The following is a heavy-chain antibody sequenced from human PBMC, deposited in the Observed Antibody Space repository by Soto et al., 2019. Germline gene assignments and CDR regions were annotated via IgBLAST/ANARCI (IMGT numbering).Heavy chain of an antibody. D-gene: IGHD3-10*01. Sequence: GGSLRLSCAASGFTFSSYAMSWVRQAPGKGLEWVAAISGSGGSTYYADSVKGRFTISRDNSKNTLYLQMNSLRAEDTAVYYCANSLGEELLLPEAWFDPWGQGTLVTDSS. CDR3: ANSLGEELLLPEAWFDP. V-gene: IGHV3-23*01. J-gene: IGHJ5*02. CDR1: GFTFSSYA. CDR2: ISGSGGST.